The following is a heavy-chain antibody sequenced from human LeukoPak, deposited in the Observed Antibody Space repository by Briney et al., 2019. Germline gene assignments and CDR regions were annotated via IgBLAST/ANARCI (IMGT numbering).Heavy chain of an antibody. CDR2: IRYDGSNK. J-gene: IGHJ1*01. CDR1: GFTFSSYG. CDR3: AKDVDNELAEYFQH. Sequence: GGSLRLSCAASGFTFSSYGMHWVRQAPGKGLEWVAFIRYDGSNKYYADSVKGRFTISRDNSKNTLYLQMNSLRAEDTAVYYCAKDVDNELAEYFQHWGQGTLVTVSS. D-gene: IGHD5-12*01. V-gene: IGHV3-30*02.